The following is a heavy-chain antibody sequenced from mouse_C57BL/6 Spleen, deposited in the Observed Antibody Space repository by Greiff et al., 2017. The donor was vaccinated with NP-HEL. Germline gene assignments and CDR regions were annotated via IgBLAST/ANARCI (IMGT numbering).Heavy chain of an antibody. CDR3: ARRSHYGSSPYYFDY. V-gene: IGHV1-80*01. CDR2: IYPGDGDT. Sequence: QVQLQQSGAELVKPGASVKISCKASGYAFSSYWMNWVKQRPGKGLEWIGQIYPGDGDTNYNGKFKGKATLTADKSSSTAYMQLSSLTSEDSAVYFCARRSHYGSSPYYFDYWGQGTTLTVSS. CDR1: GYAFSSYW. J-gene: IGHJ2*01. D-gene: IGHD1-1*01.